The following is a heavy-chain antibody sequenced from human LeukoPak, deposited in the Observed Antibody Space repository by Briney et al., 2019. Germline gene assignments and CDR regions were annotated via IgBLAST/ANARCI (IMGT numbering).Heavy chain of an antibody. CDR1: GFTFSTYG. CDR2: ISGSGGST. J-gene: IGHJ4*02. CDR3: AKAAAGTTYYFDY. V-gene: IGHV3-23*01. D-gene: IGHD6-13*01. Sequence: GGTLRLSCTASGFTFSTYGMSWVRQAPGKGLEWVSAISGSGGSTYYADSVRGRFTISRDNSKNTLYLQMNSLRAEDTAVYYCAKAAAGTTYYFDYWGQGTLVTVSS.